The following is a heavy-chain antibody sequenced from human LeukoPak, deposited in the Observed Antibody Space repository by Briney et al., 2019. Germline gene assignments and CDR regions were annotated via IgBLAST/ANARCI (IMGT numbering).Heavy chain of an antibody. CDR1: GYTFTSYG. V-gene: IGHV1-18*01. Sequence: ASVKVSCKASGYTFTSYGISWVRQAPGQGLEWMGWISAYNGNTNYAQKLQGRVTMTTDTSTSTAYMELRSLRSDDRAVYYCASELVRGHSLYEHWGQGTLVTVSS. CDR3: ASELVRGHSLYEH. CDR2: ISAYNGNT. D-gene: IGHD6-13*01. J-gene: IGHJ1*01.